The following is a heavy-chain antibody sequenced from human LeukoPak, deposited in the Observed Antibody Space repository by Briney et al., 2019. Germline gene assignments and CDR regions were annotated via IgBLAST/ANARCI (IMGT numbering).Heavy chain of an antibody. CDR3: AKDPEVVITGGWFDP. CDR2: ISGSGVST. Sequence: GRSLRLSCAASGFTFNTYAMSWVRQAPGQGLEWVSAISGSGVSTYYADSVKGRFTISRDNSKNTLYLQMNSLRAEDTAVYYCAKDPEVVITGGWFDPWGQGTLVTVSS. D-gene: IGHD3-22*01. V-gene: IGHV3-23*01. J-gene: IGHJ5*02. CDR1: GFTFNTYA.